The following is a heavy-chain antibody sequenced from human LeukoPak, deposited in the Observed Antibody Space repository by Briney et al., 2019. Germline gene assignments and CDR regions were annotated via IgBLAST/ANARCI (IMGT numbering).Heavy chain of an antibody. Sequence: SETLSLTCTVSGGSISSYYWSWIRQPPGKGLEWVGYIYYSGSTNYNPSLKRRVTISVDTSKNQFSLKLSSVTAPATAGYYCARHSSSSFYFDYCGPRTLWTVSS. CDR3: ARHSSSSFYFDY. V-gene: IGHV4-59*01. CDR2: IYYSGST. D-gene: IGHD6-6*01. J-gene: IGHJ4*02. CDR1: GGSISSYY.